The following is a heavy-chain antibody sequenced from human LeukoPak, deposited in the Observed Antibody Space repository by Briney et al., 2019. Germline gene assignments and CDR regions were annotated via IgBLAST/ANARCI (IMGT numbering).Heavy chain of an antibody. CDR1: DVSITNYD. CDR2: IYYSGSN. V-gene: IGHV4-59*01. CDR3: AREKSPDYCSDSSCYFDY. D-gene: IGHD2-15*01. J-gene: IGHJ4*02. Sequence: SETLSLTCTVSDVSITNYDGSWVRGPPGQGREGMGYIYYSGSNNDNPSLKSRVTISVDTYKNQFSLKLSSMTAADTAVYYCAREKSPDYCSDSSCYFDYWGQGTLATVSS.